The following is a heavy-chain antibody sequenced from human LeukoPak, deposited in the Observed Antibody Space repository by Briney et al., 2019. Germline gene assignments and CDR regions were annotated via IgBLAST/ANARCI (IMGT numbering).Heavy chain of an antibody. V-gene: IGHV3-30*18. J-gene: IGHJ4*02. D-gene: IGHD6-13*01. CDR1: GFTFSSYG. CDR2: ISYGGSNK. CDR3: AKDYFGAAAGSLFDY. Sequence: PGRSLRVSCAASGFTFSSYGMHWVRQAPGKGLEWVAVISYGGSNKYYADSVKGRVTISRDNSKNTLYLQMNSLRAEDTAVYYCAKDYFGAAAGSLFDYWGQGTLVTVSS.